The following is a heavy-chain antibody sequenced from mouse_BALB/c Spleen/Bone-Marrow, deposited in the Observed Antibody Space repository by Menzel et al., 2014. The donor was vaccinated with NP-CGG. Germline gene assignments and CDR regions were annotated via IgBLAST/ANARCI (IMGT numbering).Heavy chain of an antibody. V-gene: IGHV14-3*02. CDR1: GFNIKDTY. Sequence: EVQVVESGAELVKPGASVKLSCTASGFNIKDTYMHWVKQRPEQGLEWIGRIDPANGNTKYDPKFQGKATITADTSSNTAYLPLSSLTSEDTAVYYCARWLLNYYAMDYWGQGTSVTVSS. CDR3: ARWLLNYYAMDY. J-gene: IGHJ4*01. D-gene: IGHD2-3*01. CDR2: IDPANGNT.